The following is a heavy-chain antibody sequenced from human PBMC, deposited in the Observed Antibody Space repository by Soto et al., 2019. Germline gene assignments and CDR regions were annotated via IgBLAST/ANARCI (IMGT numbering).Heavy chain of an antibody. V-gene: IGHV3-53*01. CDR2: IYTDGRT. CDR3: ARDPAVTTDYALDV. Sequence: GWSLRPSCAAPGFTFSRYALHSFRQAPGKGLEWVSFIYTDGRTFYADSVKGRFTISRDDSENTVYLQMNSLRVEDTAVYYCARDPAVTTDYALDVWGQGTTATDSS. CDR1: GFTFSRYA. J-gene: IGHJ6*02. D-gene: IGHD4-17*01.